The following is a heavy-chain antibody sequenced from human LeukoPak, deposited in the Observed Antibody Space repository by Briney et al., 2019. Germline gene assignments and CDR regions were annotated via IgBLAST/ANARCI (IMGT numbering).Heavy chain of an antibody. J-gene: IGHJ4*02. D-gene: IGHD5/OR15-5a*01. CDR3: AKASVSTADLFDS. Sequence: SETLSLTCTVSGGSISSYFWNWIRQPPGQRLQWIGYMSNTGITKYNPSLKSRVTISADTSKNQFSLILNSVTTADTAVYYCAKASVSTADLFDSWGQGTLVAVSS. CDR1: GGSISSYF. V-gene: IGHV4-59*01. CDR2: MSNTGIT.